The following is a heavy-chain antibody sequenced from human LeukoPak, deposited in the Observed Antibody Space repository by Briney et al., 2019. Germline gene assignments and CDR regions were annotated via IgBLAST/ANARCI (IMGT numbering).Heavy chain of an antibody. J-gene: IGHJ4*02. D-gene: IGHD1-26*01. Sequence: SETLSLTCGVSGGSLRRTNWWSWVRQPPGQGLEWIGEISLSGQTNFNPSLNGRVTMSLDESRNQLALKLTSLTAADTAIYYCSRESGAFCPFGYWGQGTLVIVPP. CDR3: SRESGAFCPFGY. CDR1: GGSLRRTNW. CDR2: ISLSGQT. V-gene: IGHV4/OR15-8*02.